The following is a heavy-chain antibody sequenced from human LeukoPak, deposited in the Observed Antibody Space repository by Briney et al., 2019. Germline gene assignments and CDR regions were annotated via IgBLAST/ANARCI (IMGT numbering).Heavy chain of an antibody. CDR3: ARDLGGYSSSGEVDY. D-gene: IGHD6-19*01. V-gene: IGHV4-38-2*02. CDR2: IYHSGST. CDR1: GYSFSSGYY. Sequence: SETLSLTCTVSGYSFSSGYYWGWIRQPPGKGLEWIGSIYHSGSTYYNPSLKSRVTISVDTSKNQFSLKLSSVTAADTAVYYCARDLGGYSSSGEVDYWGQGTLVTVSS. J-gene: IGHJ4*02.